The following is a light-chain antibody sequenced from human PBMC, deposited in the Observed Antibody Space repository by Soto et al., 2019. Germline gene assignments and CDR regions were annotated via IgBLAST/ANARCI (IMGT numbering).Light chain of an antibody. V-gene: IGLV1-40*01. CDR3: LSYHTSRSGQL. CDR2: ANT. J-gene: IGLJ2*01. CDR1: SSNIGALYD. Sequence: QSVLTQPPSVSGAPGQRVTISCTGSSSNIGALYDVHWYQQLPGTAPKLLIYANTNRPSGVPDRFSGSKSGTSASLAITGLQAEDEADYYRLSYHTSRSGQLFGGGTKLPVL.